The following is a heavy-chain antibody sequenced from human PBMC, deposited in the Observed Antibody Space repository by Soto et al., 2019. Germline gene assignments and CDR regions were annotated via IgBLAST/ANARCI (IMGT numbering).Heavy chain of an antibody. CDR2: ISATGGGT. CDR3: AKDRRAGGNSAFYFDF. Sequence: PGGSLRLSCAASGFNFSSYAMSWVRQAPGKGLEWVSLISATGGGTYYADSVKGRFTISRDNSHNTLYLQVHSLTAEDTAVYYCAKDRRAGGNSAFYFDFWGQGAQVTVSS. D-gene: IGHD3-16*01. J-gene: IGHJ4*02. V-gene: IGHV3-23*01. CDR1: GFNFSSYA.